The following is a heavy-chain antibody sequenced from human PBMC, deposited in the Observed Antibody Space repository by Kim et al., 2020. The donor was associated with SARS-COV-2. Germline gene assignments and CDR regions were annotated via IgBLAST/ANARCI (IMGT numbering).Heavy chain of an antibody. CDR2: ISTSGTSM. J-gene: IGHJ4*02. V-gene: IGHV3-48*02. CDR3: ARGDTQRLLRGWGNDFDL. Sequence: GGSLRLSCAASGFSFSSYSMHWVRQAPGKGLEWVSYISTSGTSMDYAASVRGRFTISRDNADNSLHLQMISLRDDDTAVYYCARGDTQRLLRGWGNDFDLWGQGTLVTVSS. D-gene: IGHD6-25*01. CDR1: GFSFSSYS.